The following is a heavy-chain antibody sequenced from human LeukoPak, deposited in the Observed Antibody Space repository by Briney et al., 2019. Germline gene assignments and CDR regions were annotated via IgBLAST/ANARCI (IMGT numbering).Heavy chain of an antibody. J-gene: IGHJ3*02. CDR2: ISGSGSST. D-gene: IGHD2-15*01. Sequence: PGGSLRLSCAVSGFTFSSFEMIWVRQAPGKGLEWVSTISGSGSSTYYADSVKGRFTISRDNSKNTLYLQVNGLRPEDTAVYYCARDPLDISRWTNAFDIWGQGTMVSVSS. V-gene: IGHV3-23*01. CDR1: GFTFSSFE. CDR3: ARDPLDISRWTNAFDI.